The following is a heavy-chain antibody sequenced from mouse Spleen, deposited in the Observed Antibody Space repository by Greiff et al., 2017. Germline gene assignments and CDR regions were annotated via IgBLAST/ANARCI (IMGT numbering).Heavy chain of an antibody. CDR2: ISGGSNTI. CDR1: GFIFSDYG. CDR3: ARPYYYAMDY. J-gene: IGHJ4*01. V-gene: IGHV5-17*01. Sequence: EVMLVESGGGLVKPGGSLKLSCAASGFIFSDYGMHWVRQAPEKGLEWVAYISGGSNTIYYADPVKGRFTISRDNAKNTLFLQMTSLRSEDTAMYYCARPYYYAMDYWGQGTSVTVSS.